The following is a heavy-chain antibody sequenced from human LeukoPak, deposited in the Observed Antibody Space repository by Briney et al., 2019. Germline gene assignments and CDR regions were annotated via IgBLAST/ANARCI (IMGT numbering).Heavy chain of an antibody. Sequence: GGSLRLSCAASGFTFSSYAMSWVRQALGKGLEWVSAISGSGGSTYYADSVKGRFTISRDNSKNTLYLQMNSLRAEDTAVYYCAKEGLEWELRRLYAFDIWGQGTMVTVSS. J-gene: IGHJ3*02. CDR1: GFTFSSYA. CDR3: AKEGLEWELRRLYAFDI. V-gene: IGHV3-23*01. D-gene: IGHD1-26*01. CDR2: ISGSGGST.